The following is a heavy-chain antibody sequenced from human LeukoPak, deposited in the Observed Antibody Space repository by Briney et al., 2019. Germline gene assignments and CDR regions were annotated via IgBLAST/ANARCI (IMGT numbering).Heavy chain of an antibody. D-gene: IGHD5-12*01. J-gene: IGHJ4*02. V-gene: IGHV1-69*13. CDR3: ARRRIVATRSPIDY. CDR2: IIPVFGPA. CDR1: GGTFSSYV. Sequence: ASVKVSCKASGGTFSSYVVDWVRQAPGQGLEWMGRIIPVFGPANYAQKFQGRVTITADETTSTAYMELTSLRSEDTAVYYCARRRIVATRSPIDYWGQGTLVIVSS.